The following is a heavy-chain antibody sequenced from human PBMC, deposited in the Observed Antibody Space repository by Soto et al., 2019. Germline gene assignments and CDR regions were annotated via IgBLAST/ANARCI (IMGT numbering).Heavy chain of an antibody. Sequence: QMQLVQSGPEVKKPGTSVKVSCKASGFNFTSSAVQWVRQARGQRLELIGWIVVGSVNTNYAQKFQERDTISRDMSTSTAYMELSSLRSEDTAVYYCAAAFHDYGDYVGVYFDYWGQGTLVTVSS. CDR1: GFNFTSSA. V-gene: IGHV1-58*01. CDR2: IVVGSVNT. D-gene: IGHD4-17*01. J-gene: IGHJ4*02. CDR3: AAAFHDYGDYVGVYFDY.